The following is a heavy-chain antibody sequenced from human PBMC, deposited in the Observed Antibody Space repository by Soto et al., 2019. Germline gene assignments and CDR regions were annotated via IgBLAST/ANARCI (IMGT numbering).Heavy chain of an antibody. CDR3: ARLFPHSGSYLDY. Sequence: LCGGSISSSSYYWGWIRQPPGKGLEWIGSIYYSGSTYYNPSLKSRVTISVDTSKNQFSLKLSSVTAADTAVYYCARLFPHSGSYLDYWGQGTLVTVSS. V-gene: IGHV4-39*01. CDR1: GGSISSSSYY. D-gene: IGHD1-26*01. J-gene: IGHJ4*02. CDR2: IYYSGST.